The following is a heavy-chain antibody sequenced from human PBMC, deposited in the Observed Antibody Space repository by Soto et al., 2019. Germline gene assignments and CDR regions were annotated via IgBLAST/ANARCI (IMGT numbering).Heavy chain of an antibody. CDR1: GGTFSSYA. J-gene: IGHJ6*02. Sequence: SVKVSCKASGGTFSSYAISWVRQAPGQGLEWMGGIIPIFGTANYAQKFQGRVTITADESTSTAYMELSSLRSEDTAVYYCARETYCSSTSCSLDSYYYCGMDVWGQGTTVTVSS. V-gene: IGHV1-69*13. D-gene: IGHD2-2*01. CDR3: ARETYCSSTSCSLDSYYYCGMDV. CDR2: IIPIFGTA.